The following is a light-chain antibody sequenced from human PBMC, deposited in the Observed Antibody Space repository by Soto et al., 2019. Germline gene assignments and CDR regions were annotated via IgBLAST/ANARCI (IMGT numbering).Light chain of an antibody. CDR2: DNN. J-gene: IGLJ2*01. V-gene: IGLV1-51*01. Sequence: QSVLTQPPSVSAAPGQKVTISCSGSSSNIGNNYVSWYQQLPGTAPKLLIYDNNKRPSGIPDRFSGSKSGTSATLGITRLQTGDEADYYCGTWDSSRSAVVFGGGTKLTVL. CDR1: SSNIGNNY. CDR3: GTWDSSRSAVV.